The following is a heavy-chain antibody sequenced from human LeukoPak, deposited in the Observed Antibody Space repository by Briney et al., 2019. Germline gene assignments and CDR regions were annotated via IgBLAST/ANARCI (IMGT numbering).Heavy chain of an antibody. V-gene: IGHV3-23*01. J-gene: IGHJ6*02. CDR2: ISGSGGST. CDR3: AKDQAGYCSSTSCYAGYYYGMDV. CDR1: GFTFSSYA. Sequence: GRSLRLSCAASGFTFSSYAMSWVRQAPGKGLEWVSAISGSGGSTYHADSVKGRFTISRDNSKSTLYLQMNSLRAEDTAVYYCAKDQAGYCSSTSCYAGYYYGMDVWGQGTTVTVSS. D-gene: IGHD2-2*03.